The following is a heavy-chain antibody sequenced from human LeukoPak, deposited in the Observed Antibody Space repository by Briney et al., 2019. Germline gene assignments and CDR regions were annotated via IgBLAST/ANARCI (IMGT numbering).Heavy chain of an antibody. J-gene: IGHJ4*02. V-gene: IGHV1-2*02. Sequence: ASVKVSCKASGYTFTGYYMHWVRPAPGQGLEWMGWINPNTGGTNYAQKFQGRVTMTTDTSISTAYMELSSLRYDDTAVYYCASGPSDLGSSSQYWGQGTLVTVSS. CDR3: ASGPSDLGSSSQY. D-gene: IGHD6-6*01. CDR1: GYTFTGYY. CDR2: INPNTGGT.